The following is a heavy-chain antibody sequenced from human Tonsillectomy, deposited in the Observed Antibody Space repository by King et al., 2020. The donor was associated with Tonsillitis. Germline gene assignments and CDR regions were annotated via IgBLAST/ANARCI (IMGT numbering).Heavy chain of an antibody. CDR2: IYYSGIT. CDR3: ARGGIAVAVFDY. D-gene: IGHD6-19*01. J-gene: IGHJ4*02. V-gene: IGHV4-59*02. Sequence: VQLQESGPGLVKPSETLSLTCTVSGDSVSNYYWSWIRQPPEKGLQWIGYIYYSGITNYNPSLKSRVTLSVDTSKNHISLKLNSVTAADTAVYYCARGGIAVAVFDYWGQGALVTVSS. CDR1: GDSVSNYY.